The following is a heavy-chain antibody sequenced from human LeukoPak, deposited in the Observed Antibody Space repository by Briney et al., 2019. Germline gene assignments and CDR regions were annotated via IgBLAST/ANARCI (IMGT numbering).Heavy chain of an antibody. V-gene: IGHV3-23*01. Sequence: PGGSLRLSYAASGFTLSSHAMTWVRQAPGKGLEWVSSISGSGSTIYYADPVKGRFTISRDNSKNTLYLQMNSLRAEDTAVYYCAKAVDFWSGYSHYYYYMDVWGKGTTVTVSS. CDR3: AKAVDFWSGYSHYYYYMDV. CDR1: GFTLSSHA. D-gene: IGHD3-3*01. J-gene: IGHJ6*03. CDR2: ISGSGSTI.